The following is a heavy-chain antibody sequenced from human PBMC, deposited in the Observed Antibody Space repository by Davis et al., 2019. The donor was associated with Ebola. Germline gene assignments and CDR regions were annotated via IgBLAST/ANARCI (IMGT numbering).Heavy chain of an antibody. CDR2: ISRSSSGT. V-gene: IGHV3-23*01. Sequence: GESLKISCAASGFTFSNYAMSWVRQAPGKGLEWVSTISRSSSGTYYAGSVKGRFTISRDNSKNTLYVQLNSLRADDTAVYFCAKWADYGDFAFTDYWGQGTLVTVSS. D-gene: IGHD4-17*01. J-gene: IGHJ4*02. CDR1: GFTFSNYA. CDR3: AKWADYGDFAFTDY.